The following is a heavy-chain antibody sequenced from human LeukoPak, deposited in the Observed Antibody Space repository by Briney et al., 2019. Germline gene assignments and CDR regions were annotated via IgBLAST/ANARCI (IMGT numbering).Heavy chain of an antibody. D-gene: IGHD3-10*01. Sequence: ASVKVSCKASGYTFTGYYMHWVRQAPGQGLEWMGWINPNSGGTNYAQKFQGRVTITADKSTSTAYMELSSLRSEDTAVYYCARDGLSGYYGSGSYTLDYWGQGTLVTVSS. J-gene: IGHJ4*02. CDR2: INPNSGGT. CDR3: ARDGLSGYYGSGSYTLDY. V-gene: IGHV1-2*02. CDR1: GYTFTGYY.